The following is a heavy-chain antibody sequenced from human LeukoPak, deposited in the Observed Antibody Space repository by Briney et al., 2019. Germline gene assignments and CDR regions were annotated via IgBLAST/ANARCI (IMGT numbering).Heavy chain of an antibody. CDR3: ARDRSAFGGVYDAFDI. Sequence: SETLSLTCTVSGYSLSSGYYWGWIRQPPGRGLEWIGSIYHSGSTYYNPSLKSRVTISVDTSKNQFSLKLSSVTAADTAVYYCARDRSAFGGVYDAFDIWGQGTMVTVSS. V-gene: IGHV4-38-2*02. D-gene: IGHD3-16*01. J-gene: IGHJ3*02. CDR1: GYSLSSGYY. CDR2: IYHSGST.